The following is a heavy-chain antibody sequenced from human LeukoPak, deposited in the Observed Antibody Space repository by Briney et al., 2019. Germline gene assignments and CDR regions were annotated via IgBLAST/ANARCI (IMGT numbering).Heavy chain of an antibody. CDR1: GFTFSSYG. CDR3: AKDGRGSGYFPDY. V-gene: IGHV3-30*02. Sequence: GGSLRLSCAAAGFTFSSYGMHWVRQAPGKGLEWVALIRYDGRNKYYADSVKGRFTISRDNSKNTLYLQMNSLRPEDSAVHYCAKDGRGSGYFPDYWGQGTLVTVSS. J-gene: IGHJ4*02. CDR2: IRYDGRNK. D-gene: IGHD3-22*01.